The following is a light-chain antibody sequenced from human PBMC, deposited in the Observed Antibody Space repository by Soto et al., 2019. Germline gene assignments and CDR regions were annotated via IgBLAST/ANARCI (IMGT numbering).Light chain of an antibody. CDR2: GTS. CDR1: QNISTY. J-gene: IGKJ1*01. CDR3: QQSFNTPWT. Sequence: DIQMTQSPSSLSASVGDRVTITCRASQNISTYLNWYQQDPGRAPKLLIHGTSSLHSGVPSRFSGGGSGRDFTLTISILQPEDFATYYCQQSFNTPWTFGQGTKVEIK. V-gene: IGKV1-39*01.